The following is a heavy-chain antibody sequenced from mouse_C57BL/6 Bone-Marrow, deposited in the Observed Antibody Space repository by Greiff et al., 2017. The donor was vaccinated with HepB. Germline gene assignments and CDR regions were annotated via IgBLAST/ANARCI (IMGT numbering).Heavy chain of an antibody. CDR2: SRNKANDYTT. Sequence: EVHLVESGGGLVQSGRSLRLSCATSGFTFSDFYMEWVRQAPGKGLEWIAASRNKANDYTTEYSASVKGRFIVSRDTSQSILYLQMNALRAEDTAIYYCARDALYYGFDYWGQGTTLTVSS. CDR1: GFTFSDFY. J-gene: IGHJ2*01. V-gene: IGHV7-1*01. CDR3: ARDALYYGFDY. D-gene: IGHD2-1*01.